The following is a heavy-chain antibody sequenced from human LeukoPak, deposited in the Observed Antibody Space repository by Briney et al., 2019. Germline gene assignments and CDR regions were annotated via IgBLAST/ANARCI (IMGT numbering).Heavy chain of an antibody. CDR1: GYTFTSYD. Sequence: ASVKVSCKASGYTFTSYDINWVRQATGQGLEWMGWMNPNSGNTSYAQKFQGRVTMTRDMPTSTVYMELSSLRSEDTAVYYCARGSGSLQYFDYWGQGTLVTVSS. V-gene: IGHV1-8*02. CDR3: ARGSGSLQYFDY. CDR2: MNPNSGNT. J-gene: IGHJ4*02. D-gene: IGHD1-26*01.